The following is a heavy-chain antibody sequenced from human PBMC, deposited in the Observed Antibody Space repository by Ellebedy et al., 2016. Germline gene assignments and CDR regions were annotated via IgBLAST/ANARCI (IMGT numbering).Heavy chain of an antibody. D-gene: IGHD4-17*01. CDR2: FNPNTGAT. Sequence: ASVKVSXKASGYILTGFYIHWVRQAPGQGLEWLGRFNPNTGATKYAPKFQGRVTMTSDTSINTAYMEISSLTSDDAAIYYCARDPDGDYRFDYWGQGTLVTVSS. V-gene: IGHV1-2*02. CDR1: GYILTGFY. J-gene: IGHJ4*02. CDR3: ARDPDGDYRFDY.